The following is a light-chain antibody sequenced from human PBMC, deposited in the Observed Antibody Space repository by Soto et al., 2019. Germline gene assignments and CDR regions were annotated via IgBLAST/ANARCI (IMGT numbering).Light chain of an antibody. V-gene: IGLV2-14*01. J-gene: IGLJ3*02. CDR3: SSYTSSSTRV. CDR2: EVS. Sequence: QSALTQPASVSGSPGQSITISCTGTSGDVGGYNYVSWYQQHPGKAPKLMIYEVSNRPSGISTRFSGSKSGNTASLTISGLQAEDEADYYCSSYTSSSTRVFGGGTKLTVL. CDR1: SGDVGGYNY.